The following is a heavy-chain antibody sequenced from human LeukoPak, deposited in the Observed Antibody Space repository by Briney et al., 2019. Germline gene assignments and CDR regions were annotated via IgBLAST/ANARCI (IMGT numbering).Heavy chain of an antibody. J-gene: IGHJ4*02. Sequence: SGGSLRLSCAASGFTFSTYSMNWVRQAPGKGLVWVSRINSDGSSTSYADSVKGRFTISRDNAKNTLYLQMNSLRAEDTAVYYCARVEGYMVGANRDFDYWGQGTLVTVSS. CDR1: GFTFSTYS. CDR3: ARVEGYMVGANRDFDY. V-gene: IGHV3-74*01. CDR2: INSDGSST. D-gene: IGHD1-26*01.